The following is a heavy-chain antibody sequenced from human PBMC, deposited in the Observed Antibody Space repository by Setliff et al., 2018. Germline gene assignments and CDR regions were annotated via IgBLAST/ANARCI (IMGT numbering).Heavy chain of an antibody. V-gene: IGHV3-48*03. CDR3: ARDDGYNNRWYYY. J-gene: IGHJ4*02. D-gene: IGHD6-13*01. CDR2: ISSSGDST. Sequence: GSLRLSCAASGFTFSSYEMNWVRQAPGKGLEWVSYISSSGDSTYYVDSVKGRFTISRDNAKNSLYVQMNSLRAEDTAVYYCARDDGYNNRWYYYWGQGTLVTVSS. CDR1: GFTFSSYE.